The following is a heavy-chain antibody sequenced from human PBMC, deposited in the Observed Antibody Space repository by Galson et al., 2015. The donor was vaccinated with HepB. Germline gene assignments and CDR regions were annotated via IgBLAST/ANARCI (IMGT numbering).Heavy chain of an antibody. CDR1: GFAFNTYN. V-gene: IGHV3-21*01. CDR2: ISSSGTSI. CDR3: ARAGSNAWDWFFDL. D-gene: IGHD6-13*01. J-gene: IGHJ2*01. Sequence: SLRLSCAASGFAFNTYNMNWVRQTPGKGLEWVSSISSSGTSIYYADSLRGRFVVSRDNAKNSLFLQMNSLRGDDTAVYYCARAGSNAWDWFFDLWGRGTLVTVSS.